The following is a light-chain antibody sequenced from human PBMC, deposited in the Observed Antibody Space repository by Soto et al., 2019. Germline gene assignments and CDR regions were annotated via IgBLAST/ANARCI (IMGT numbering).Light chain of an antibody. CDR3: QHYNNRPPT. V-gene: IGKV3-15*01. CDR2: YAS. Sequence: EMVMTQSPATLSVSPGERATLSCRASQSVDSNLAWYQQTPGQAPSLLISYASTRATAIPARFSGSGAGTEFTLTISSLQSEDSVVYYCQHYNNRPPTFGPGTKVEIK. J-gene: IGKJ4*01. CDR1: QSVDSN.